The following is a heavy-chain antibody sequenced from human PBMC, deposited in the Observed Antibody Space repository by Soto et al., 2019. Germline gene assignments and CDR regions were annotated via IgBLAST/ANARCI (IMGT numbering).Heavy chain of an antibody. D-gene: IGHD3-10*01. V-gene: IGHV3-11*06. CDR1: GFTFSDYY. J-gene: IGHJ5*02. Sequence: QVQLVESGGGLVKPGGSLRLSCAASGFTFSDYYMSWIRQAPGKGLEWVSYISSSSSYTNYADSVKGRFTISRDNAKNSLYLQMNSLRAEDTAVYYCARGDGVVLLWFGETPANWFDPWGQGTLVTVSS. CDR2: ISSSSSYT. CDR3: ARGDGVVLLWFGETPANWFDP.